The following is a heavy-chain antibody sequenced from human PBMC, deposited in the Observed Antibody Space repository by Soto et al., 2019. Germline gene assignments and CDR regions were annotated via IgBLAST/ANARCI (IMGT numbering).Heavy chain of an antibody. Sequence: PSETLSLTCAVYGGSFSGYYWSWIRQPPGKGLEWIGEINHSGSTNYNPSLKSRVTISVDTSKNQFSLKLSSVTAADTAVYYCARVSRIAAAGRGWFDPWGQGTLVTVSS. V-gene: IGHV4-34*01. D-gene: IGHD6-13*01. CDR2: INHSGST. CDR1: GGSFSGYY. J-gene: IGHJ5*02. CDR3: ARVSRIAAAGRGWFDP.